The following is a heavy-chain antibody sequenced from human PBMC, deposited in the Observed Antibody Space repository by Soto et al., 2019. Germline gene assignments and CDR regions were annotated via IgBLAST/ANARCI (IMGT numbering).Heavy chain of an antibody. Sequence: GGSLRFSCAASGFTVSSNYMSWVRQATGRGLEWVSVIYSGGSTYYADSVEGRFTISRDNSKNTLYLQMNSLRAEDTAVYYCATYGSGDDYYYYGMYVWGQGATVTVSS. V-gene: IGHV3-53*01. CDR1: GFTVSSNY. CDR3: ATYGSGDDYYYYGMYV. CDR2: IYSGGST. D-gene: IGHD3-10*01. J-gene: IGHJ6*02.